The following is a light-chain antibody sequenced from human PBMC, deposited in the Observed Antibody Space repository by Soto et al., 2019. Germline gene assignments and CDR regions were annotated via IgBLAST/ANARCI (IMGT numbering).Light chain of an antibody. CDR3: QQYGSSLSIT. V-gene: IGKV3-20*01. J-gene: IGKJ5*01. Sequence: EIVLTQSPGTLSLSPGERATLSCRASQSVSSNYFARYQQKPGQAPRLLIHGASRRATGIPDRFSGSWSGTDFTLTISRLEPEDFAVYYCQQYGSSLSITFGQGTRLAIK. CDR2: GAS. CDR1: QSVSSNY.